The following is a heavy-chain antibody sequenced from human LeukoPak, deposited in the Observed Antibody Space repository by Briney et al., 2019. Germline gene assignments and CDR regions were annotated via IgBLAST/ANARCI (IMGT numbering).Heavy chain of an antibody. V-gene: IGHV1-18*01. CDR1: GYTFTSYG. CDR3: ARGGTVTLYYYYGMDV. J-gene: IGHJ6*02. D-gene: IGHD4-17*01. Sequence: GASVKVSCKASGYTFTSYGISWVRQAPGQGLEWMGWISAYNGNTNCAQKFQGRVTMTRDTSISTAYMELSRLRSDDTAVYYCARGGTVTLYYYYGMDVWGQGTTVTVSS. CDR2: ISAYNGNT.